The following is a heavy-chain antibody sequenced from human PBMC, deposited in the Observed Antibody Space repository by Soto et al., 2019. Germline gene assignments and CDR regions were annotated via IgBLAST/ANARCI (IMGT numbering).Heavy chain of an antibody. D-gene: IGHD4-17*01. Sequence: SVKVFCKASGGTFSSYAISWVRQAPGQGLEWRGGIIPIFGTANYAQKFQGRVTITADESTSRAYMELSSLRSEDTAVYYCARTVSTLGYYFDYWGQGTLVTVSS. CDR2: IIPIFGTA. V-gene: IGHV1-69*13. J-gene: IGHJ4*02. CDR3: ARTVSTLGYYFDY. CDR1: GGTFSSYA.